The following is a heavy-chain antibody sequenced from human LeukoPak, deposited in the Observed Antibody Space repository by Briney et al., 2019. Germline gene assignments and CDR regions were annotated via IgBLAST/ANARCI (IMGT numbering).Heavy chain of an antibody. CDR1: GYTFTSYG. D-gene: IGHD3-10*01. CDR3: ARAQAQAYGSGSYYIPVISGSDY. CDR2: INPNSGGT. Sequence: ASGKVSCKASGYTFTSYGISWVRQAPGQGLEWMGWINPNSGGTNYAQKFQGRVTMTRDTSISTVYMELSSLSSEDTAVYYCARAQAQAYGSGSYYIPVISGSDYWGQGTLVTVSS. J-gene: IGHJ4*02. V-gene: IGHV1-2*02.